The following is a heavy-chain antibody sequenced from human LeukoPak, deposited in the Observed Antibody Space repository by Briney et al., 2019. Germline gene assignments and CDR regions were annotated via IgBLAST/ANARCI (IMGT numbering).Heavy chain of an antibody. D-gene: IGHD6-25*01. J-gene: IGHJ4*02. Sequence: GGSLRLSCEASGFAFNDFAVYWVRQAPGKGLDWVALIRRDGSHKYYAHSIKGRFTISRDNSKNTLYLQMSSLRAEDTAVYYCAKSSIMFAAGRLGSIDFWGQGTLVTVSS. V-gene: IGHV3-30*02. CDR2: IRRDGSHK. CDR1: GFAFNDFA. CDR3: AKSSIMFAAGRLGSIDF.